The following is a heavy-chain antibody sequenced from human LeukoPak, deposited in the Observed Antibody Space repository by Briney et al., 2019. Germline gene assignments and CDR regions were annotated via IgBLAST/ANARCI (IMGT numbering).Heavy chain of an antibody. V-gene: IGHV4-59*01. CDR3: ERGAYDILTGGVNYYYYGMDV. Sequence: SETLSLTCTVSGGSISSYYWSWIRQPPGKGLEWIGYIYYSGSTYYNPSLKSRATISVDTSKNQFSLKLSSVTAADTAFYYWERGAYDILTGGVNYYYYGMDVWGQGTTVTVSS. CDR1: GGSISSYY. CDR2: IYYSGST. J-gene: IGHJ6*02. D-gene: IGHD3-9*01.